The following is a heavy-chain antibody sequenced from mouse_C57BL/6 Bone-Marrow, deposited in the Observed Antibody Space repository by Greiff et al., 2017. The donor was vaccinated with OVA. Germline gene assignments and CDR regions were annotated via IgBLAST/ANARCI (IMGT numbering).Heavy chain of an antibody. V-gene: IGHV1-64*01. D-gene: IGHD3-2*02. CDR3: ARRGDSSGPWCAD. CDR2: IHPNSGST. CDR1: GYTFTSYW. Sequence: QVQLQQPGAELVKPGASVKLSCKASGYTFTSYWMHWVKQRPGQGLEWIGMIHPNSGSTNYNEKFKSKATLTVDKSSSTAYMQLSSLTSEDSAVYYCARRGDSSGPWCADWGQGTLVTVSA. J-gene: IGHJ3*01.